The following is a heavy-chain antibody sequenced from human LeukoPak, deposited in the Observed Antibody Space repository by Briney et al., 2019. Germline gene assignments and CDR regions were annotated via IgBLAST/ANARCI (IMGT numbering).Heavy chain of an antibody. CDR1: GFTFSSYA. V-gene: IGHV3-30*04. CDR3: ARLELGWGAYYYYGMDV. CDR2: ISYDGSNK. D-gene: IGHD3-10*01. J-gene: IGHJ6*02. Sequence: PGGSLRLSCAASGFTFSSYAMHWVRQAPGKGLEWVAVISYDGSNKYYADSVKGRFTISRDNAKNSLFLQMNTLKAEDTAVYYCARLELGWGAYYYYGMDVWGQGTAVTVSS.